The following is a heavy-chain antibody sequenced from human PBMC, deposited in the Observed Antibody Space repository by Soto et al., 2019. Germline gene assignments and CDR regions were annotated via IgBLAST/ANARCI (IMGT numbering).Heavy chain of an antibody. Sequence: QVQLVESGGGVVQPGRSLRLSCAASGFTFSNCGMHWVRQAPGKGPEWVAVIWYDGSNKDYADSVKGRFTISRDNSKNTLYLQMNSLRAEDTAVYYCASALETGDYWGQGTLVTVSS. J-gene: IGHJ4*02. V-gene: IGHV3-33*01. D-gene: IGHD3-10*01. CDR2: IWYDGSNK. CDR1: GFTFSNCG. CDR3: ASALETGDY.